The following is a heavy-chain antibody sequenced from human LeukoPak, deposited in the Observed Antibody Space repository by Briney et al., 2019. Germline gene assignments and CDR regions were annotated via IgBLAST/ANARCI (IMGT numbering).Heavy chain of an antibody. CDR3: ARVRGGSNGMDV. V-gene: IGHV1-46*01. CDR1: GYTFTSYY. CDR2: INPSGGST. J-gene: IGHJ6*02. Sequence: ASVKVSCKASGYTFTSYYMHWVRQAPGQGLEWMGIINPSGGSTSYAQKFQGRVTMTRDTSISTAYMELSRLRSDDTAVYYCARVRGGSNGMDVWGQGTTVTVSS. D-gene: IGHD2-15*01.